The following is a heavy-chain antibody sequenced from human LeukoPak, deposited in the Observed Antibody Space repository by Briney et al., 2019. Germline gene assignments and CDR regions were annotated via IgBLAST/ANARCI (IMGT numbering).Heavy chain of an antibody. CDR1: GGSISSYY. Sequence: PSETLSLTCNVSGGSISSYYWSWIRQPPGKGLEWIGYIYYSGSTNYNPSLKSRVTISVDTSKNQFSLKLSSVTAADTAVYYCARHRCSGGSCYSRSYYFDYWGQGTLVTVSS. D-gene: IGHD2-15*01. CDR3: ARHRCSGGSCYSRSYYFDY. CDR2: IYYSGST. J-gene: IGHJ4*02. V-gene: IGHV4-59*08.